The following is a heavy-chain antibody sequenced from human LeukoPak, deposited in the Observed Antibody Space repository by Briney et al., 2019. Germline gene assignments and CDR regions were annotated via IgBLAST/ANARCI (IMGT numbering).Heavy chain of an antibody. CDR1: GGSISSYY. V-gene: IGHV4-4*07. CDR3: AREALIWFGELLGEFDY. Sequence: SETLSLTCTVSGGSISSYYWSWIRQPAGKGLEWIGRTYTSGSTNYNPSLKGRVTMSVDTSKNQFSLKLSSVTAADTAVYYCAREALIWFGELLGEFDYWGQGTLVTVSS. J-gene: IGHJ4*02. CDR2: TYTSGST. D-gene: IGHD3-10*01.